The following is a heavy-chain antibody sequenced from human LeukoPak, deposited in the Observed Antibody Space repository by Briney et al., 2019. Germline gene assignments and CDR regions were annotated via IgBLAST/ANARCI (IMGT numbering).Heavy chain of an antibody. D-gene: IGHD6-13*01. J-gene: IGHJ3*02. CDR2: INPNSGGT. CDR3: ARAAAGTRSAFDI. V-gene: IGHV1-2*02. Sequence: ASVKVSCKASGYTFTGYYMHWVRQAPGQGLEWMGWINPNSGGTNYAQKFQGRVTMTRDTSISTAYMELSRLRSDDTAVYYCARAAAGTRSAFDIWGQGTMVTVSS. CDR1: GYTFTGYY.